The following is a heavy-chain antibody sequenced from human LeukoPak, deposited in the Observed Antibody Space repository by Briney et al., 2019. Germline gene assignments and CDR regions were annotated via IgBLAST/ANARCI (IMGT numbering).Heavy chain of an antibody. CDR1: GDSITGYY. J-gene: IGHJ5*02. CDR3: ARYIAAAGMNWFDP. Sequence: PSETLSLTCSVSGDSITGYYWSWIRQPPGKGLEWIGYIYYSGSTNYNPSLKSRVTISVDTSKNQFSLKLSSVTAADTAVYYCARYIAAAGMNWFDPWGQGTLVTVSS. CDR2: IYYSGST. V-gene: IGHV4-59*01. D-gene: IGHD6-13*01.